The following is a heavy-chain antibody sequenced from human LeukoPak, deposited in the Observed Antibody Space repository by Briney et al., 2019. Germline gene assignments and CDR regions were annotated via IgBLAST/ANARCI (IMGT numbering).Heavy chain of an antibody. Sequence: PGGSLRLSCAASGFTFSSYWMNWVRQAPGKGLEWVASINSDGSEGYYADVVKGRFTISRDNAKNSLYLQINSLRAEDTAVYYCARSSYSSSSSVWGQGTMVTVSS. CDR1: GFTFSSYW. D-gene: IGHD6-6*01. CDR2: INSDGSEG. V-gene: IGHV3-7*03. CDR3: ARSSYSSSSSV. J-gene: IGHJ3*01.